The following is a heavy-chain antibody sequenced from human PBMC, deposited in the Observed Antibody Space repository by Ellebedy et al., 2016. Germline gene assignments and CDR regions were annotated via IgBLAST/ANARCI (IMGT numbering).Heavy chain of an antibody. D-gene: IGHD3-22*01. CDR1: GFSFSNNY. Sequence: GESLKISXAGSGFSFSNNYMAWIRQAPGQGLEWVAYISSRDSPDYAASVKGRFTISRDNTKNSFDLQMNSLRVEDTAVYYCATSHSGFLNWGQGILVTVSS. CDR3: ATSHSGFLN. V-gene: IGHV3-11*01. CDR2: ISSRDSP. J-gene: IGHJ4*01.